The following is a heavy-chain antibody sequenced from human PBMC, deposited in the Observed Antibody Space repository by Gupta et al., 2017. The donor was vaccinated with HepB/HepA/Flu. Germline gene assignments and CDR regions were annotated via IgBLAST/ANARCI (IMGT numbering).Heavy chain of an antibody. J-gene: IGHJ4*02. V-gene: IGHV3-73*02. Sequence: EVQLVESGGGLVQPGGSLKLSCVPSGFTFSGSGGNWVRQASGKGLEWVGQIRIKAENYATVYAASVKGRFTISRDDSKNTAYLQMNSLKIGDTAVYYCTNGRVETTPPYYWGQGTLVAVSS. CDR1: GFTFSGSG. CDR3: TNGRVETTPPYY. D-gene: IGHD1-26*01. CDR2: IRIKAENYAT.